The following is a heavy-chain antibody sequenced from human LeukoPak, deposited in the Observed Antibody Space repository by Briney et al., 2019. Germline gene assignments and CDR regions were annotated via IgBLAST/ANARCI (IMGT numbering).Heavy chain of an antibody. CDR3: AKDSGYDSYFDY. CDR2: ISYDGSNN. D-gene: IGHD5-12*01. Sequence: GGSLRLSCAASGFTFSSYGMHWVRQAPGKGLEWVAVISYDGSNNYYADSVKGRFTISRDNSKNTLYLQMNSLRAEDTAVYYCAKDSGYDSYFDYWGQGTLVPVSS. V-gene: IGHV3-30*18. CDR1: GFTFSSYG. J-gene: IGHJ4*02.